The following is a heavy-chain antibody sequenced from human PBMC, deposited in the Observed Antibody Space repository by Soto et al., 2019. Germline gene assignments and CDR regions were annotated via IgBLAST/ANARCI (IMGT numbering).Heavy chain of an antibody. V-gene: IGHV1-69*05. J-gene: IGHJ3*02. CDR2: IIPIFGTA. Sequence: GASVKVSCKASGGSFSSYAISWVRQAPGQGLEWMGGIIPIFGTANYAQKLQGRVSMTTDTSTSTAYMELRSLRSDDTAVYYCARVEDAFDIWGQGTMVTVSS. CDR3: ARVEDAFDI. CDR1: GGSFSSYA. D-gene: IGHD1-1*01.